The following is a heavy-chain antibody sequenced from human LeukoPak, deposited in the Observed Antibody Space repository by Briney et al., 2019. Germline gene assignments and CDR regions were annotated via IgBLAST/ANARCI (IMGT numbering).Heavy chain of an antibody. CDR1: GFTFSSYA. Sequence: PGGSLRLSCAASGFTFSSYAMSWVRQAPGKGLEWVSAISGSGGSTYYADSVKGRFTISRDNSKNTLYLQMNSLRAEDTAVYYCARDKVGTGCSGGSCYSKGWFDPWGQGTLVTVSS. J-gene: IGHJ5*02. CDR2: ISGSGGST. V-gene: IGHV3-23*01. CDR3: ARDKVGTGCSGGSCYSKGWFDP. D-gene: IGHD2-15*01.